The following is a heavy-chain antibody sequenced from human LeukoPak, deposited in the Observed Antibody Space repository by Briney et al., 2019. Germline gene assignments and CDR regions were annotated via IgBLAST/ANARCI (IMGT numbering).Heavy chain of an antibody. Sequence: GSLRLSCAASGFTFSSYWMTWVRQAPGKGLEWVANIKEDGSKKNYVDSVKGRFTISRDNAKNSLYLQMNSLRAEDTAVYYCATPLDYYDSSGYHQGGDWGQGTLVTVSS. CDR2: IKEDGSKK. V-gene: IGHV3-7*03. CDR1: GFTFSSYW. D-gene: IGHD3-22*01. J-gene: IGHJ4*02. CDR3: ATPLDYYDSSGYHQGGD.